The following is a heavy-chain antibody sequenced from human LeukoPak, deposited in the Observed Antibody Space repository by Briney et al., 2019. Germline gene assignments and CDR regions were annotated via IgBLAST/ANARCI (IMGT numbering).Heavy chain of an antibody. CDR1: GGSISSSSYY. CDR3: ASIVGATRANWFDP. V-gene: IGHV4-39*07. D-gene: IGHD1-26*01. CDR2: IYYSGST. Sequence: SETLSLTCTVSGGSISSSSYYWGWIRQPPGKGLEWIGSIYYSGSTYYNPSLKSRVTISVDTSKNQFSLKLSSVTAADTAVYYCASIVGATRANWFDPWGQGTLVTVSS. J-gene: IGHJ5*02.